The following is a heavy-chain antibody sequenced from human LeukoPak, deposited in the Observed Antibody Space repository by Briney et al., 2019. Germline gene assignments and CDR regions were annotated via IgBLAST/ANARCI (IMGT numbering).Heavy chain of an antibody. Sequence: PGGSLRLSCAASGFTFSSYAMRWVRQAPGKGLEWVAVISYDGSNKYYADSVKGRFTISRDNSKNTLYLQMNSLRAEDTAVYYCASFTILDYWGQGTLVTVSS. CDR2: ISYDGSNK. CDR1: GFTFSSYA. CDR3: ASFTILDY. D-gene: IGHD3-10*01. V-gene: IGHV3-30-3*01. J-gene: IGHJ4*02.